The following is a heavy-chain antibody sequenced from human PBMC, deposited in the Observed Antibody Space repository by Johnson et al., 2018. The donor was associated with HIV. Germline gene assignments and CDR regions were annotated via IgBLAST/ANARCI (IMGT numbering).Heavy chain of an antibody. CDR3: AKKDSDPRIPFAFDI. V-gene: IGHV3-30*02. CDR2: IRYDGSNK. J-gene: IGHJ3*02. D-gene: IGHD2-15*01. Sequence: QVQLVESGGVVVQPGGSLRLSCAASGFTFSSYGMHWVRQAPGKGLEWVAFIRYDGSNKYYADSVKGRFTISRDNSKNTLYLQMNSLRAEDTAVYYCAKKDSDPRIPFAFDIWGQGTMVTVSS. CDR1: GFTFSSYG.